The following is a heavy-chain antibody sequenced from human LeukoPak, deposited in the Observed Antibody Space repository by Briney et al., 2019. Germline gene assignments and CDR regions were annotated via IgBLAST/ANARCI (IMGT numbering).Heavy chain of an antibody. CDR3: AKASMHSITILGVAYYFDY. CDR1: GFTFDDYA. J-gene: IGHJ4*02. Sequence: GGSLRLSCAASGFTFDDYAMHWVRQAPGKGLEWVSGISWNSGSIGYADSVKGRFTISRDNAKNSLYLQMNSLRAEDMALYYCAKASMHSITILGVAYYFDYWGQGTLVTVSS. CDR2: ISWNSGSI. V-gene: IGHV3-9*03. D-gene: IGHD3-3*01.